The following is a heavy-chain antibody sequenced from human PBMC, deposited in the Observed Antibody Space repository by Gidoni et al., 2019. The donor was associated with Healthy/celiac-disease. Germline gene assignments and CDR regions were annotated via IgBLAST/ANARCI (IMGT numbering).Heavy chain of an antibody. CDR2: IFYSGST. CDR1: GGSISSSSYS. J-gene: IGHJ4*02. V-gene: IGHV4-39*01. Sequence: QLQLQESGPGLVRPSETLSLTCTVPGGSISSSSYSWGRIRQHPGKGLEWIGSIFYSGSTYYNPSLKSRVTISVDTSKNQFALKLSSVTDADTAVYDCASYGDYPEYYFDYWGQGTLVTVSS. CDR3: ASYGDYPEYYFDY. D-gene: IGHD4-17*01.